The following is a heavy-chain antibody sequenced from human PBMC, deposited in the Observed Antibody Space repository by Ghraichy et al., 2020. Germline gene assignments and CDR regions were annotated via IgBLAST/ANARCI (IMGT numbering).Heavy chain of an antibody. Sequence: SETLSLTCAVSGYSISSGYYWGWIRQPPGKGLEWIGSIYHSGSTYYNPSLKSRVTISVDTSKNQFSLKLSSVTAADTAVYYCARDREGSVIVVGQDWFDPWGQGTLVTVSS. V-gene: IGHV4-38-2*02. CDR3: ARDREGSVIVVGQDWFDP. CDR1: GYSISSGYY. J-gene: IGHJ5*02. CDR2: IYHSGST. D-gene: IGHD3-22*01.